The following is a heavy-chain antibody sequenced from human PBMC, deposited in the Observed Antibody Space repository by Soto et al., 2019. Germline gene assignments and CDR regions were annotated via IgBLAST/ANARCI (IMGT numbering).Heavy chain of an antibody. CDR2: ISDDGSNK. CDR1: GFTFSSYG. D-gene: IGHD3-22*01. J-gene: IGHJ4*02. CDR3: ATSSRYYYDSSGYYFDY. V-gene: IGHV3-30*03. Sequence: QVQLVESGGGVVQPGRSLRLSCAASGFTFSSYGMHWVRQAPGKGLEWVAVISDDGSNKYYADSVKGRFTISRDNSKNTLYLQMNSLRAEDTAVYYCATSSRYYYDSSGYYFDYWGQGTLVTVSS.